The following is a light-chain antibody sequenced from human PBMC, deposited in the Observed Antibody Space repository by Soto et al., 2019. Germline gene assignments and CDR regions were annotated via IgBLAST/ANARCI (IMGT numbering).Light chain of an antibody. V-gene: IGLV1-44*01. J-gene: IGLJ1*01. CDR1: SSNIGRHT. Sequence: QSVLTQPPSASGTPGQRVTISCSGGSSNIGRHTVNWYQQLPGTAPKLLIQSSDKRPSGVPDRFSGSTSGTSGSLAISGLQSEDEADYYCAEWDDSLNGHVFGTGTKLTVL. CDR3: AEWDDSLNGHV. CDR2: SSD.